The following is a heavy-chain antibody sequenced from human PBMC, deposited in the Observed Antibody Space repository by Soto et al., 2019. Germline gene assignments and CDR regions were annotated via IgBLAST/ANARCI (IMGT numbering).Heavy chain of an antibody. CDR2: MNPNSGNT. D-gene: IGHD3-10*01. J-gene: IGHJ5*02. V-gene: IGHV1-8*01. CDR1: GYTFTSYD. CDR3: AGSMVRGVIIKDWFDP. Sequence: GASVKVSCKASGYTFTSYDINWVRQATGQGLEWMGWMNPNSGNTGYAQKFQGRVAMTRNTSISTAYMELSSLRSEDTAVYYCAGSMVRGVIIKDWFDPWGQGTLVTVSS.